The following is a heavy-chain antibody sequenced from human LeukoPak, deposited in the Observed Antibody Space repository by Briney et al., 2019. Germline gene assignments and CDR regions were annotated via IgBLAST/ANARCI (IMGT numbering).Heavy chain of an antibody. J-gene: IGHJ4*02. CDR3: ARGLWFGTY. Sequence: GSLRLSCAASGFTFSSYAMSWVRQPPGKGLEWIGSIYYSGSTYYNPSLKSQVTISVDTSKNQFSLKLSSVTAADTAVYYCARGLWFGTYWGQGTLVTVSS. V-gene: IGHV4-39*07. CDR2: IYYSGST. CDR1: GFTFSSYA. D-gene: IGHD3-10*01.